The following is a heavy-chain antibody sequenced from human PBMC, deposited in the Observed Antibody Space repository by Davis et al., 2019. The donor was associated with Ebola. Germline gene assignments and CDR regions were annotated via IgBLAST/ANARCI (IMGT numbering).Heavy chain of an antibody. D-gene: IGHD4-17*01. CDR3: ARSDDYGDYVLWLVNYGMDV. CDR1: GYIFTSYA. V-gene: IGHV1-3*01. CDR2: INAGNGDT. Sequence: AASVKVSCKASGYIFTSYAMHWVRQAPGQRLEWMGWINAGNGDTKYSQKFQGRVTITRDTSASTAYMELSSLRSEDTAVYYCARSDDYGDYVLWLVNYGMDVWGQGTTVTVSS. J-gene: IGHJ6*02.